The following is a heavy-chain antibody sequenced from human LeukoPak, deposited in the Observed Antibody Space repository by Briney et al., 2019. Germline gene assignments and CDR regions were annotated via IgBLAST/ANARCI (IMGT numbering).Heavy chain of an antibody. Sequence: SETLSLTCTVSGGSISSFFWSWIRKPPGKGLEWLGCIDYSGSTQYNPSLKSRVTISVDTSKQQFSLKLSSVTAADTAVYYCARDLELERNRWNYFESWGQGTLVTVSS. D-gene: IGHD1-1*01. CDR1: GGSISSFF. CDR2: IDYSGST. V-gene: IGHV4-59*01. CDR3: ARDLELERNRWNYFES. J-gene: IGHJ4*02.